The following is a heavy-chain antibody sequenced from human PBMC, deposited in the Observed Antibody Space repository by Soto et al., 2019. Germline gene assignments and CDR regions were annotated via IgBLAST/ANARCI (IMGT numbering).Heavy chain of an antibody. CDR1: GGSFDTGGFY. D-gene: IGHD2-21*01. J-gene: IGHJ4*02. V-gene: IGHV4-31*03. CDR3: ASGTFNDISFDS. CDR2: IYYTGAA. Sequence: QVQLQESGPGLLKPSQTLTPTCSVSGGSFDTGGFYWSWARQLPGKGLQWIGYIYYTGAAYYNPALKSRVVISLDTSANQFSLSLTSLTAADTAVYYCASGTFNDISFDSWGQGRLVTVSS.